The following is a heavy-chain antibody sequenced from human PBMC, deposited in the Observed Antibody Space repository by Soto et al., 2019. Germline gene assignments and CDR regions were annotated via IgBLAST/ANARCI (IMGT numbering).Heavy chain of an antibody. Sequence: PGGSLRPSCAASGLTFSSNGMSWVRQAPGKGLEWVSGISDSGGRTYYADSVKGRFTISRDNSKNTLYLQMNSLRAEDTAVYYCAKDESRVVVPDNWFDSWGQGTLVTVSS. V-gene: IGHV3-23*01. J-gene: IGHJ5*01. CDR1: GLTFSSNG. CDR2: ISDSGGRT. D-gene: IGHD3-22*01. CDR3: AKDESRVVVPDNWFDS.